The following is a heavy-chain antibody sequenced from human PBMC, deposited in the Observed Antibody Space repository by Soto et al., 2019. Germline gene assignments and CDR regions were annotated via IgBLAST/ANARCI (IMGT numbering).Heavy chain of an antibody. J-gene: IGHJ5*02. CDR3: ASAYYDFWSGYYLNWFDP. CDR2: IYHSGST. V-gene: IGHV4-38-2*01. Sequence: SETLSLTCAVSGYSISSGYYWGRIRQPPGKGLEWIGSIYHSGSTYYNPSLKSRVTISVDTSKNQFSLKLSSVTAADTAVYYCASAYYDFWSGYYLNWFDPWGQGTLVTVSS. D-gene: IGHD3-3*01. CDR1: GYSISSGYY.